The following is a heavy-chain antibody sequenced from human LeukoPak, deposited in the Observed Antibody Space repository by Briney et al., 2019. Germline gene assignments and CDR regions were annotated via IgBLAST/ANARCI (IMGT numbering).Heavy chain of an antibody. D-gene: IGHD2-21*02. CDR1: GFTFSSYA. CDR3: AKDLYCGGDCYSSGY. Sequence: PGGSLRLSCAASGFTFSSYAMSWVRQAPGKGLEWVSAISGSGGSTYYADSVKGRLTISGDNSKNTLYLQMNSLRAEDTAVYYCAKDLYCGGDCYSSGYWGQGTLVTVSS. J-gene: IGHJ4*02. CDR2: ISGSGGST. V-gene: IGHV3-23*01.